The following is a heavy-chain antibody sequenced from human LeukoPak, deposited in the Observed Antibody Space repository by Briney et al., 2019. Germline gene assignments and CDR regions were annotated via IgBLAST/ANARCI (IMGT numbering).Heavy chain of an antibody. Sequence: GASVKVSCKASGYTFTSYGISWVRQAPGQGLEWMGWISAYNGNTNYAQKLQGRVTMTTDTSTSTAYMELRSLRSDDTAVYYCARDGFDYGDPTDFDYWGQGTLVTVSS. CDR3: ARDGFDYGDPTDFDY. D-gene: IGHD4-17*01. J-gene: IGHJ4*02. V-gene: IGHV1-18*01. CDR2: ISAYNGNT. CDR1: GYTFTSYG.